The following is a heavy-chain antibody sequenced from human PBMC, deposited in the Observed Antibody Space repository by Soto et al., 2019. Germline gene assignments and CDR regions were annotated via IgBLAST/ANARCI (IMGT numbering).Heavy chain of an antibody. CDR1: GFTFSNYG. J-gene: IGHJ4*02. D-gene: IGHD3-9*01. CDR2: ISYDGSNK. CDR3: ASQYYDILTGYQEVDY. V-gene: IGHV3-30*03. Sequence: GGSVRLSCAASGFTFSNYGMPWVRQAPGKGLEWVAVISYDGSNKYYADSVKGRFTISRDNSKNTLYLQMNRLRAEDTAVYYCASQYYDILTGYQEVDYWGQGTLVTVSS.